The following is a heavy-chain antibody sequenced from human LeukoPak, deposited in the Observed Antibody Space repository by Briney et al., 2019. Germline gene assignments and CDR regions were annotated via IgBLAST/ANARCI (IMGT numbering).Heavy chain of an antibody. CDR1: DDSITNGFYY. D-gene: IGHD4-17*01. Sequence: SQTLSLTCTVSDDSITNGFYYWHWIRQPAGKGLEWIGRIYSSGSSTYNPSLKSRVTMSLDTSKNQFSLRLSSLTAADTAVYYCATGDGQANFDYWGQGTLVTVSS. J-gene: IGHJ4*02. CDR3: ATGDGQANFDY. CDR2: IYSSGSS. V-gene: IGHV4-61*02.